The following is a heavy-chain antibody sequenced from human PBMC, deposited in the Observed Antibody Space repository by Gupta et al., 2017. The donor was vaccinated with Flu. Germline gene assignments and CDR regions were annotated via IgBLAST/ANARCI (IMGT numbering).Heavy chain of an antibody. J-gene: IGHJ4*02. CDR3: ARETPTVTPQAPRYYFDY. Sequence: MHWVRQAPGQGLEWMGIINPSGGSTTYAKQFQGRLTMTRDTSTSTVFMEVSSLRSEDTAVYYCARETPTVTPQAPRYYFDYWGQGTLVTVSS. CDR2: INPSGGST. D-gene: IGHD4-17*01. V-gene: IGHV1-46*01.